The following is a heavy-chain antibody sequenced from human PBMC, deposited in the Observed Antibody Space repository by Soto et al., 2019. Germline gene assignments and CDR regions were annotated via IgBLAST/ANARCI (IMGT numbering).Heavy chain of an antibody. V-gene: IGHV4-59*01. CDR2: ISYSGST. CDR1: GGSISSYY. CDR3: ARENIVVVPAAMGDYYYYGMDV. Sequence: SETLSLTCTVSGGSISSYYWIWIRQPPGKGLEWIGYISYSGSTNYNPSLKSRPTISVDTSKNQFSLKLSSVTAADTAVYYCARENIVVVPAAMGDYYYYGMDVWGQGTTVTVSS. D-gene: IGHD2-2*01. J-gene: IGHJ6*02.